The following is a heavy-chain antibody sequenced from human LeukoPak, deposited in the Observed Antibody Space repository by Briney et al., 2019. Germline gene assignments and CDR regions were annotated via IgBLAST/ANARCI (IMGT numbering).Heavy chain of an antibody. CDR1: GYTFTSYW. D-gene: IGHD6-13*01. CDR3: ARAPRNSSTMLDY. J-gene: IGHJ4*02. CDR2: INPDGGST. V-gene: IGHV1-46*01. Sequence: GASVKVSCKASGYTFTSYWIQWVRQAPGQGLEWMGLINPDGGSTAYAHRFQGRVTVTRDTSTSTVYMDFSSLRSEDTALYYCARAPRNSSTMLDYWGQGTLVTVSS.